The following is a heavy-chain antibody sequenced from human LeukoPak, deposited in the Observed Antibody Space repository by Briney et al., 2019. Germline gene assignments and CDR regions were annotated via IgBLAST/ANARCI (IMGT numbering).Heavy chain of an antibody. J-gene: IGHJ4*02. V-gene: IGHV3-21*01. CDR3: AREGISSGSSSPFDY. CDR1: GGSISSSS. D-gene: IGHD6-6*01. CDR2: ISSSSSYI. Sequence: ETLSLTCTVSGGSISSSSYYWGWIRQPPGKGLEWVSSISSSSSYIYYADSVKGRFTISGDNAKNSLYLQMNSLRAEDTAVYYCAREGISSGSSSPFDYWGQGTLVTVSS.